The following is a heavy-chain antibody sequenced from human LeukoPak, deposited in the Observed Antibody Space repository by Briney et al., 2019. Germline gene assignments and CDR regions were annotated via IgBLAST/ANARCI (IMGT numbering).Heavy chain of an antibody. Sequence: PGGSLRLSCAASGFTFSSYGMHWVRQAPGKGLEWVAFIRYDGSNKYYADSVKGRFTISRDNYKNTLYLQMNSLRAEDTAVYYCAKDLSSVSPHYFDYWGQGTLVTVSS. V-gene: IGHV3-30*02. J-gene: IGHJ4*02. CDR1: GFTFSSYG. D-gene: IGHD4-11*01. CDR3: AKDLSSVSPHYFDY. CDR2: IRYDGSNK.